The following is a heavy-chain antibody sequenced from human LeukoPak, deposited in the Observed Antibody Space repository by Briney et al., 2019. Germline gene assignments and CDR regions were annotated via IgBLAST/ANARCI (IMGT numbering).Heavy chain of an antibody. Sequence: GASVKVSCKASGYTFSAFHIHWVRLAPGQGPGWMVWVNPNSGDTNYAQRFRGRVTMTRDTSINTAYMELSSLRSDDTAVYYCARSNYYGSQSEYWGQGTLVAVSS. V-gene: IGHV1-2*02. CDR3: ARSNYYGSQSEY. J-gene: IGHJ4*02. CDR1: GYTFSAFH. CDR2: VNPNSGDT. D-gene: IGHD3-10*01.